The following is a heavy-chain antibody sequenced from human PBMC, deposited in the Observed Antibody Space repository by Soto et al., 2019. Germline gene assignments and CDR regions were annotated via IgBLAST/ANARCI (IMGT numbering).Heavy chain of an antibody. J-gene: IGHJ4*02. CDR1: GFTFSSCS. V-gene: IGHV3-48*01. CDR3: ARERVVVPARNNSNYFDY. CDR2: ISSSSSNI. Sequence: EVQLVESGGGLVQPGGSLRLSCAASGFTFSSCSMNWVRQAPGKGLGCVSYISSSSSNIYYADSVKVRFTITRDNAKNSLYLQMNRLRAEDTAGYYCARERVVVPARNNSNYFDYWGQGTLVTVSS. D-gene: IGHD2-2*01.